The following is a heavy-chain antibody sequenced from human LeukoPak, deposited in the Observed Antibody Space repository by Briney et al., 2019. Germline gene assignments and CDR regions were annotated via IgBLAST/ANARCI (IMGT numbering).Heavy chain of an antibody. V-gene: IGHV4-4*07. Sequence: SETLSLTCTVSGASISSHYGSWIRQSAGKGLEWIGRIYTSGTANYNPSLKNRVTMSVDTSKNQFSLKLSSVTAADTAVYYCASLHTPGYFDYWGQGTLVTVSS. CDR1: GASISSHY. CDR2: IYTSGTA. J-gene: IGHJ4*02. CDR3: ASLHTPGYFDY. D-gene: IGHD1-14*01.